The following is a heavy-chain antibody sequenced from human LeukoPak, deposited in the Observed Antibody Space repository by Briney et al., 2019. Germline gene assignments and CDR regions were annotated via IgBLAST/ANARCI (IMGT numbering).Heavy chain of an antibody. Sequence: GESLKISCQGSGYSFTSYWIGWVRQMPGKGLEWMGIIYPGDSDTRCSPSFQGQVTISADKSISTAYLQWSSLKASDTAMYYCARSPFWYYDSSGYPYYFDYWGQGTLVTVSS. CDR1: GYSFTSYW. D-gene: IGHD3-22*01. CDR2: IYPGDSDT. CDR3: ARSPFWYYDSSGYPYYFDY. J-gene: IGHJ4*02. V-gene: IGHV5-51*01.